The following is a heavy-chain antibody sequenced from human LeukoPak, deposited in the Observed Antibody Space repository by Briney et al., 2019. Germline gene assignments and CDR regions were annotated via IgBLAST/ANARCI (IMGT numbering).Heavy chain of an antibody. V-gene: IGHV4-30-2*01. CDR2: IYHSGST. CDR1: GGSISSGGYY. Sequence: SETLSLTCTVSGGSISSGGYYWSWIRQPPGKGLEWIGHIYHSGSTYYNPSLKSRVTISVDRSKNQFSLKLSSVTAADTAVYYCARDTCTNGVCYTEYWGRGTLVTVSS. CDR3: ARDTCTNGVCYTEY. J-gene: IGHJ4*02. D-gene: IGHD2-8*01.